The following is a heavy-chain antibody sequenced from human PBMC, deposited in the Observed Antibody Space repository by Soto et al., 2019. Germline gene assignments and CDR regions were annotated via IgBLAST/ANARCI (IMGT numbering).Heavy chain of an antibody. Sequence: ASVKVSCKASGYTFTNYGISWVRQAPGQGLEWMGWISAYNGNTNYAQKFQGRVTMTRDTSIDTAYLELTGLTSDDTATYYCARKHSLDYIRWGLDPWGQGTLVTVSS. D-gene: IGHD4-4*01. J-gene: IGHJ5*02. CDR2: ISAYNGNT. CDR1: GYTFTNYG. CDR3: ARKHSLDYIRWGLDP. V-gene: IGHV1-18*04.